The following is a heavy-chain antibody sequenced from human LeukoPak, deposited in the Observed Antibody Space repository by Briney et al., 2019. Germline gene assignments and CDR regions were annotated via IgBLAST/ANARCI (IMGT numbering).Heavy chain of an antibody. D-gene: IGHD3-3*01. CDR2: ISSSSSYI. CDR3: AREVTIFGVVNCAFDI. V-gene: IGHV3-21*01. CDR1: GFTFSSYS. J-gene: IGHJ3*02. Sequence: PGGSLRLSCAASGFTFSSYSMNWVLQAPGKGLEWVSSISSSSSYIYYADSVKGRFTISRDNAKNSLYLQMNSLRAEDTAVYYCAREVTIFGVVNCAFDIWGQGTMVTVSS.